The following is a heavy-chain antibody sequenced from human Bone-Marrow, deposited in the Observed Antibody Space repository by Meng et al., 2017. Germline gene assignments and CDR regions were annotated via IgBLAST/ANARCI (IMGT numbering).Heavy chain of an antibody. V-gene: IGHV1-3*01. Sequence: ASVKVSCKASGYTFTSYAMHWVRQAPGQGLEWMGWINAGNGNTKYSQKFQGRVTITRDTSASTAYMELSSLRSEDTAVYYCASGGRHYRYYGMDVWGQGTTVTVSS. CDR3: ASGGRHYRYYGMDV. CDR1: GYTFTSYA. D-gene: IGHD1-14*01. CDR2: INAGNGNT. J-gene: IGHJ6*02.